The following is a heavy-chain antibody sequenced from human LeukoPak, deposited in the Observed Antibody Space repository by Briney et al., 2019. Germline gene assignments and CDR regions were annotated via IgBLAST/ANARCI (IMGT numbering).Heavy chain of an antibody. CDR3: AAPYSSSWFDF. J-gene: IGHJ4*02. CDR2: IVAGSNDT. V-gene: IGHV1-58*01. D-gene: IGHD6-13*01. Sequence: ASVKVSCKASGFTLTSSAVQWVRQARGQRLEWIGWIVAGSNDTNYAQKFQKRVTIARDMSTNTAYMELSSLRSEDTAVYYCAAPYSSSWFDFWGRGTLVTVSS. CDR1: GFTLTSSA.